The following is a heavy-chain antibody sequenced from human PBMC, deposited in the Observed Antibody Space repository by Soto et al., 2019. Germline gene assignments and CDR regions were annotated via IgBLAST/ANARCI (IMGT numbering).Heavy chain of an antibody. Sequence: EVQLVESGGGLVKPGGSLRLSCAASGFTFSSYSMNWVRQAPGKGLEWVSSISSSSSYIYYADSVKGRFTISRDNAKNSLYLQIDSLRAEDTAVYYCARDSAIFGVANFDDWGQGTLVTVSS. V-gene: IGHV3-21*01. J-gene: IGHJ4*02. CDR3: ARDSAIFGVANFDD. CDR1: GFTFSSYS. CDR2: ISSSSSYI. D-gene: IGHD3-3*01.